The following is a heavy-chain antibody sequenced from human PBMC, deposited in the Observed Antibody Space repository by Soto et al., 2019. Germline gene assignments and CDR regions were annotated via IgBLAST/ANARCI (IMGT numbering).Heavy chain of an antibody. J-gene: IGHJ6*03. V-gene: IGHV1-46*01. CDR3: ARDIVVVVADIYYYYYMDV. CDR2: INPSGGST. D-gene: IGHD2-15*01. Sequence: ASVKVSCKASGYTFTSYYMHWVRQAPGQGLEWMGIINPSGGSTSYAQKFQGRVTMTRDTSTSTVYMELSSLRSEDTAVYYCARDIVVVVADIYYYYYMDVWGKGTTVTVSS. CDR1: GYTFTSYY.